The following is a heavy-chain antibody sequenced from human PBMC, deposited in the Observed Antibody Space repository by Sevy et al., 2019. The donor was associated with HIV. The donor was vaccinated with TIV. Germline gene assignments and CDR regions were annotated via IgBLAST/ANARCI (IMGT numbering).Heavy chain of an antibody. CDR2: INWNGGST. Sequence: GGYLRLSCAASGFTFDDYGMSWVRQAPGKGLEWVSGINWNGGSTGYADSVKGRFTISRDNAKNSLYLQMNSLRAEDTALYHCARVGGSKPGISGSWGLDYWGQGTLVTVSS. J-gene: IGHJ4*02. CDR3: ARVGGSKPGISGSWGLDY. V-gene: IGHV3-20*01. CDR1: GFTFDDYG. D-gene: IGHD1-26*01.